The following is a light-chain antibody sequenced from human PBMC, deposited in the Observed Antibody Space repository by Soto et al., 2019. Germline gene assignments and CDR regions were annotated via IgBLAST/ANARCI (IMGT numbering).Light chain of an antibody. CDR3: QQYSTYSQT. V-gene: IGKV1-5*01. Sequence: DVQMTQSPSSLSASVGDRVTITCRASQSISSWLAWYQQKAEKAPTLLISDASSLQSGVPSRVSGSGSGTEFTLTISSLQPDDFVSYYCQQYSTYSQTFGQGTRLETK. CDR2: DAS. CDR1: QSISSW. J-gene: IGKJ1*01.